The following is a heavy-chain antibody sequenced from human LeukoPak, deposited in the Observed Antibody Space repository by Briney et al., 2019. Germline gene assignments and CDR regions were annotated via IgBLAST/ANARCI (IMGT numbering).Heavy chain of an antibody. Sequence: PGGSLRLSCAASESTLSYYATSWVRQAPGKGLEWVSAISVSDGTTYYADSVKGRFTISRDNSKNTLYLQMDSLRAEDTAVYYCAKAGKAAAGTGQGYWGQGTLVTVSS. V-gene: IGHV3-23*01. CDR3: AKAGKAAAGTGQGY. CDR1: ESTLSYYA. CDR2: ISVSDGTT. D-gene: IGHD6-13*01. J-gene: IGHJ4*02.